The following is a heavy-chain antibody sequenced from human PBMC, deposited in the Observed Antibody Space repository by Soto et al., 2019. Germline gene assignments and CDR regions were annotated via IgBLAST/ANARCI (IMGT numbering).Heavy chain of an antibody. V-gene: IGHV1-24*01. CDR1: GYTLTELS. Sequence: ASVKVSCKVSGYTLTELSMHWVRQAPGKGLEWMGSFDPEDGETIYTQTFQGRLTLTGDTSTDTAHMELSRLRSEDTAVYYCTTSLELPLGTDVWGQVTTVTVSS. D-gene: IGHD1-7*01. CDR3: TTSLELPLGTDV. CDR2: FDPEDGET. J-gene: IGHJ6*01.